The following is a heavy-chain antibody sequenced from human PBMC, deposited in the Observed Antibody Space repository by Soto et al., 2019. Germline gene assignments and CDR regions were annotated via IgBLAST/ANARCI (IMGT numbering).Heavy chain of an antibody. V-gene: IGHV1-18*01. CDR1: GYTFTSYG. J-gene: IGHJ4*02. CDR2: ISAYNGNT. D-gene: IGHD3-22*01. CDR3: ARDRYYYDSSGYYYGY. Sequence: GASVKVSCKASGYTFTSYGISWVRQAPGQGLEWMGWISAYNGNTNYAQKLQGRVTMTTDTSTNTAYMELRSLRSDDTAVYYCARDRYYYDSSGYYYGYWGQGTLVTVSS.